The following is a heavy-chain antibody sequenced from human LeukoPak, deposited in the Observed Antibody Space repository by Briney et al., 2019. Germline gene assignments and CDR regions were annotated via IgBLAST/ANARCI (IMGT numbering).Heavy chain of an antibody. V-gene: IGHV1-46*01. J-gene: IGHJ3*02. Sequence: ASVKVSCKASGYTFTSYYMHWVRQAPGQGLEWMGIINPSGGSTSYAQKFQGRVTMTRDTSTSTAYMELRSLRSDDTAVYYCARGGKYYYDSSGYLHDAFDIWGQGTMVTVSS. D-gene: IGHD3-22*01. CDR1: GYTFTSYY. CDR3: ARGGKYYYDSSGYLHDAFDI. CDR2: INPSGGST.